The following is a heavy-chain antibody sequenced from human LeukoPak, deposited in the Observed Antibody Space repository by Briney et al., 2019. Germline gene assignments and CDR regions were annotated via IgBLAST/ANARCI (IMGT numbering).Heavy chain of an antibody. CDR3: ARGIAAAGTKPIDY. V-gene: IGHV4-34*01. D-gene: IGHD6-13*01. CDR2: INHSGST. CDR1: GGSFSGYY. J-gene: IGHJ4*02. Sequence: SETLSLTCAVYGGSFSGYYWGGIRQPPRKGLWWIGEINHSGSTNYNPSLKSRVTISVDTSKNQFSLKLSSVTAADTAVYYCARGIAAAGTKPIDYWGQGTLVTVSS.